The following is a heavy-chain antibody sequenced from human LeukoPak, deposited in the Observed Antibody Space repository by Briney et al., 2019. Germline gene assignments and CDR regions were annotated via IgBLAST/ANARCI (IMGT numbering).Heavy chain of an antibody. J-gene: IGHJ4*02. CDR3: VKGNGNNNGVFDY. Sequence: PGRSLRLSCAASGFTFSSYAMHWVRQAPGKGLEWVAVISYDGSNKYYADSVKGRFTISRDNSKNTLYLQMNSLRAEDTAVYYCVKGNGNNNGVFDYWGQGTLVTVSS. D-gene: IGHD1/OR15-1a*01. CDR1: GFTFSSYA. CDR2: ISYDGSNK. V-gene: IGHV3-30*04.